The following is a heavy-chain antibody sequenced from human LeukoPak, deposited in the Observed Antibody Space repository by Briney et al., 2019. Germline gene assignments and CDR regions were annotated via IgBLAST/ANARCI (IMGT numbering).Heavy chain of an antibody. CDR3: ARLAVVTMVRGVFDY. D-gene: IGHD3-10*01. V-gene: IGHV3-23*01. CDR2: ISGTGSST. Sequence: GGSLRLSCAASGFTFNNYAMNWVRQGPGEGLEWVSAISGTGSSTYYADSVKGRFTISRDISKNTLYLQMNSLRAEDSALYYCARLAVVTMVRGVFDYWGQGTLVTVSS. CDR1: GFTFNNYA. J-gene: IGHJ4*02.